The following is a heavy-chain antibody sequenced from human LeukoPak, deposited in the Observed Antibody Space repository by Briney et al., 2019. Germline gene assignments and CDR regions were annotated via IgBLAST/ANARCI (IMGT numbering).Heavy chain of an antibody. J-gene: IGHJ5*02. V-gene: IGHV4-59*01. D-gene: IGHD3-3*01. Sequence: SETLSLTCTVSGGSISSYYWSWIRQPPGKGLEWIGYIYYSGSTNYNPSLKSRVTISVDTSKNQFSLKLSTVTAADTAVYYCASILGDLWGGYYRWFDPWGQGTLVTVSS. CDR3: ASILGDLWGGYYRWFDP. CDR2: IYYSGST. CDR1: GGSISSYY.